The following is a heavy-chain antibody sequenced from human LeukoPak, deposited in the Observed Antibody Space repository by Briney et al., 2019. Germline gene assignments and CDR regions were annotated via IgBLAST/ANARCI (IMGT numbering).Heavy chain of an antibody. V-gene: IGHV4-39*01. Sequence: SETLSLTCTVSGGYISSSSYYWGWIRQSPGKGLEWIGSIYYRGSTYYNPSLKSRVTISVDTSKNQFSLKLNSVTAADTAVYYCARTTRGGSDSWDPYYFDYWSQGTLVTVSS. D-gene: IGHD6-13*01. CDR2: IYYRGST. CDR3: ARTTRGGSDSWDPYYFDY. CDR1: GGYISSSSYY. J-gene: IGHJ4*02.